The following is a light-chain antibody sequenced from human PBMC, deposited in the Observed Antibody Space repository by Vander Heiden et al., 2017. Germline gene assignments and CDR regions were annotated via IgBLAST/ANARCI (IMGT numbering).Light chain of an antibody. CDR1: QSVSSW. V-gene: IGKV1-5*03. J-gene: IGKJ2*01. CDR2: KAS. Sequence: DIQMTQSPSTLSASVGDRVTTTCRASQSVSSWLAWYQQKPGEAPRLLIYKASNLGSGVPSRFSGSGSGTEFTLTISSLQPDDSATYSCQHYNTYSYTFGQGTKPEIK. CDR3: QHYNTYSYT.